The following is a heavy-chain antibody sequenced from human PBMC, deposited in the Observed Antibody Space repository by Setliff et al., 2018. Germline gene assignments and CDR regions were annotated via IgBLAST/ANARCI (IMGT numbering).Heavy chain of an antibody. J-gene: IGHJ6*03. CDR3: ARSALIRAPPDTLNFYYSYMDV. CDR2: IYYSGNT. D-gene: IGHD3-16*02. CDR1: GGSISSGGYY. V-gene: IGHV4-31*03. Sequence: PSETLSLTCTVSGGSISSGGYYWSWIRQHPGKGLEWIGYIYYSGNTYYNPSLKSRVTISVDTSKNQFSLKLTSVTAADTAIYYCARSALIRAPPDTLNFYYSYMDVWGKGTTVTVSS.